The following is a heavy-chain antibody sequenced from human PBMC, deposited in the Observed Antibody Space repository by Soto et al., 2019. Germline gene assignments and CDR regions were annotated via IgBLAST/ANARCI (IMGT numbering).Heavy chain of an antibody. CDR1: GYGFTSYA. Sequence: ASVNVSCKASGYGFTSYAMHWLRQAPGQRLEWMGWINAGNGNTKYSQKFQGRVTITRDTSASTAYMELSSLRSEDTAVYYCARADMDCSGGGCYSNWFDPWGQGTLVTVS. CDR3: ARADMDCSGGGCYSNWFDP. CDR2: INAGNGNT. J-gene: IGHJ5*02. D-gene: IGHD2-15*01. V-gene: IGHV1-3*01.